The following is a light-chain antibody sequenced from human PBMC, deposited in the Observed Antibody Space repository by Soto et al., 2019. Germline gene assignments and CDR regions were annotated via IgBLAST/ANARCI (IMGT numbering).Light chain of an antibody. J-gene: IGLJ3*02. CDR2: EVS. CDR1: SSDVGAYNY. V-gene: IGLV2-14*01. Sequence: QSVRTQPASVSGSPGQSITISCTGTSSDVGAYNYVSWYQQHPGKAPKVMIYEVSNRPSGVSNRFSGSKSGNTATLTISGLQAEDEGDYYCSAYASSSIRMFGGGTKVTVL. CDR3: SAYASSSIRM.